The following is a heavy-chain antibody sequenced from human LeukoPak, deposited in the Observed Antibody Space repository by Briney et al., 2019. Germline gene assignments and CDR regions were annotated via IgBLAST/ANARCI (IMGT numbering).Heavy chain of an antibody. J-gene: IGHJ4*02. CDR3: AKGLSGSYENFDY. CDR2: ISGSGGST. CDR1: GFIFRNYA. D-gene: IGHD1-26*01. Sequence: GGSLRLSCAASGFIFRNYAMSWVRQAPGKGLEWVSAISGSGGSTYYADSVKGRFTISRDNSKNTLYLQMNSLRAEDTAVYYCAKGLSGSYENFDYWGQGTLVTVSS. V-gene: IGHV3-23*01.